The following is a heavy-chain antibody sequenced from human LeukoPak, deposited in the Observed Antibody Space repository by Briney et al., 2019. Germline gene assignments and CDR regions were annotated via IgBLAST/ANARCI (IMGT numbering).Heavy chain of an antibody. CDR2: ISSSSSYI. V-gene: IGHV3-21*01. CDR1: GFTFSSYS. Sequence: PGGSLRLSCAASGFTFSSYSMNWVRQGPGKGLEWVSSISSSSSYIYYADSVKGRFTISRDNAKNSLYLQMNSLRAEDTAVYYCARDVEEARPPDFDYWGQGTLVTVSS. J-gene: IGHJ4*02. D-gene: IGHD6-6*01. CDR3: ARDVEEARPPDFDY.